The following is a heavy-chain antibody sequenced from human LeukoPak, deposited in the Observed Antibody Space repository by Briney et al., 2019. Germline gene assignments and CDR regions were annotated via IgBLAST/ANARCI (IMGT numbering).Heavy chain of an antibody. CDR3: AKGAAYYDSSGYPFDY. Sequence: GGSLRLSCAASGFTFSSYAMSWVRQAPGKGLEWVSAISGSGGGTYYADSVKGRFTISRDNSKNTLYLQMNSLRAEDTAVYYCAKGAAYYDSSGYPFDYWGQGTLVTVSS. J-gene: IGHJ4*02. D-gene: IGHD3-22*01. CDR1: GFTFSSYA. CDR2: ISGSGGGT. V-gene: IGHV3-23*01.